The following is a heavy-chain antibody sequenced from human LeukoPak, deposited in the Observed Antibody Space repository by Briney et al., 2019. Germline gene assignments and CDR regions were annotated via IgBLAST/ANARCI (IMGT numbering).Heavy chain of an antibody. CDR2: ISWNSGSI. V-gene: IGHV3-9*01. CDR1: GFTFDDYA. D-gene: IGHD5-12*01. CDR3: AKCGSGYEKPEVYYMDV. Sequence: QPGGSLRLSCAASGFTFDDYAMHWVRQAPGKGLEWVSGISWNSGSIGYADSVKGRFTISRDNAKNSLYLQMNSLRAEDTAVYYCAKCGSGYEKPEVYYMDVWGKGTTVTVSS. J-gene: IGHJ6*03.